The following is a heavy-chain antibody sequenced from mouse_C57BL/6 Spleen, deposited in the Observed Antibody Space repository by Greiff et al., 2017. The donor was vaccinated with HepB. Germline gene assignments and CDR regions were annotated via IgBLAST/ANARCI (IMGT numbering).Heavy chain of an antibody. J-gene: IGHJ3*01. V-gene: IGHV1-7*01. D-gene: IGHD1-1*01. CDR3: ARQKENYSAWFAY. CDR2: INPSSGYT. CDR1: GYTFTSYW. Sequence: VKLMESGAELAKPGASVKLSCKASGYTFTSYWMHWVKQRPGQGLEWIGYINPSSGYTKYNQKFKDKATLTADKSSSTAYMQLSSLTYEDSAVYYCARQKENYSAWFAYWGQGTLVTVSA.